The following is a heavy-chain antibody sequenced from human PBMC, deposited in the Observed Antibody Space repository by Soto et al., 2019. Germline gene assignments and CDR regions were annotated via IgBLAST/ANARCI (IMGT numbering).Heavy chain of an antibody. J-gene: IGHJ2*01. CDR1: GFSLNTRGSG. Sequence: QITLKESGPTLVKPTQTLTLTCTFSGFSLNTRGSGVGWIRQAPGKALEWLALIYWDDGQRYSPSLNSRLTITKDTSKTQVVHTMTNMDPVDTGTYYCAHRDCSTTTCYDWYFDLWGRGTLVTVSS. D-gene: IGHD2-2*01. CDR2: IYWDDGQ. V-gene: IGHV2-5*02. CDR3: AHRDCSTTTCYDWYFDL.